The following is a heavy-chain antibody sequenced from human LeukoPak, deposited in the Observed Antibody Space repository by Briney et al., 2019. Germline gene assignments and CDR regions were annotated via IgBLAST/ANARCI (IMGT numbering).Heavy chain of an antibody. V-gene: IGHV1-3*01. CDR2: INAGNGNT. D-gene: IGHD6-13*01. Sequence: ASVKVSCKASGYTFTTYAMHWVRQAPGQRLEWVGWINAGNGNTKYSQKFHARVTITRDTSASTAYMELSSLRSEDTAVYYCARDPIGSRWPYYFDYWGQGTLVTVSS. J-gene: IGHJ4*02. CDR1: GYTFTTYA. CDR3: ARDPIGSRWPYYFDY.